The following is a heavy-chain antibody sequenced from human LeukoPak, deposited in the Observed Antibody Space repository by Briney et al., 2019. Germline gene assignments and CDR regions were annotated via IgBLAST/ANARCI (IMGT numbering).Heavy chain of an antibody. CDR1: GFIFSSYG. CDR2: IRYDGSNQ. CDR3: AKEVYSSGWFNDY. D-gene: IGHD6-19*01. V-gene: IGHV3-30*02. Sequence: HPGGSLRLSCAASGFIFSSYGMHWVRQAPGKGLEWVAFIRYDGSNQCYADSVKGRFTISRDNSKTTLYLQMNSLRAEDTGVYYCAKEVYSSGWFNDYWGQGTLVTVSS. J-gene: IGHJ4*02.